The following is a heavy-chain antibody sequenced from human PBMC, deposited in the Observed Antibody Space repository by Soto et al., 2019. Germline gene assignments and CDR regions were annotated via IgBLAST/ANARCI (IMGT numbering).Heavy chain of an antibody. CDR1: GFTFSSYG. CDR2: IWYDGSNK. Sequence: GGSLRLSCAASGFTFSSYGMHWVRQAPGKGLEWVAVIWYDGSNKYYADSVKGRFTISRDNSKNTLYLQMNSLRAEDTAVYYCARVATYDILTGPNYGMDVWGQGTTVTVSS. CDR3: ARVATYDILTGPNYGMDV. J-gene: IGHJ6*02. V-gene: IGHV3-33*01. D-gene: IGHD3-9*01.